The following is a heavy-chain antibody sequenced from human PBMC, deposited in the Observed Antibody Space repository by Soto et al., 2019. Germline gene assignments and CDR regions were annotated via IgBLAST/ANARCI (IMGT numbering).Heavy chain of an antibody. D-gene: IGHD2-15*01. V-gene: IGHV3-48*04. Sequence: EVHLVESGGGLVQPGGSLRLSCAASGFSFTGYSMNWIRQAPGKGLEWVSYISSSSNTIYYADSVKGRFTISRDNVKNVVYVQMNSLKAEDAAVYYCARCSGGTCYSHAFDIWGQGTVVTVSS. CDR3: ARCSGGTCYSHAFDI. CDR2: ISSSSNTI. J-gene: IGHJ3*02. CDR1: GFSFTGYS.